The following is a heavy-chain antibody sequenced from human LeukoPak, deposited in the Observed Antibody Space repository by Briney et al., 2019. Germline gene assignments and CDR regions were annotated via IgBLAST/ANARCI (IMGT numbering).Heavy chain of an antibody. D-gene: IGHD1/OR15-1a*01. CDR3: ARLSRITGTSPVSKAFDI. CDR2: ISSSSSYI. J-gene: IGHJ3*02. V-gene: IGHV3-21*01. CDR1: GFTFSSYS. Sequence: GGSLRLSCAASGFTFSSYSMNWVRQAPGKGLEWVSSISSSSSYIYYADSVKGRFTISRDNAKNSLYLQMNSLRAEDTAVYYCARLSRITGTSPVSKAFDIWGQGTMVTVSS.